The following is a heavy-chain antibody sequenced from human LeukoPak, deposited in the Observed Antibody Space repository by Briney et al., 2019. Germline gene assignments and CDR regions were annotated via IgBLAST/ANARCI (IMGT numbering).Heavy chain of an antibody. D-gene: IGHD3-3*01. V-gene: IGHV1-8*03. CDR2: MNPNSGNT. CDR3: ARGVYYDFWSGYSDAFDI. CDR1: GYTFTSYD. J-gene: IGHJ3*02. Sequence: ASVKVSCKASGYTFTSYDINWVRQATGQGLEWMGWMNPNSGNTGYAQKFQGRVTITRNTSISTAYMELSSLRSEDTAVYYCARGVYYDFWSGYSDAFDIWGQGTMVTVSS.